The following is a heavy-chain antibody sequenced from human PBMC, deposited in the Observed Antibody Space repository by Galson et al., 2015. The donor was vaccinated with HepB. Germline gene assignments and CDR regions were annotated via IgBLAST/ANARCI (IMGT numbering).Heavy chain of an antibody. D-gene: IGHD3-10*01. CDR3: ARHVGESGSYGMDV. Sequence: LRLSCAASGFTFSSYTMNWVRQPPGRGLEWIGSIYYTATTYYDPSLKSRVTISLDTSKNQFSLRLNSVTAADTAVYYRARHVGESGSYGMDVWGQGTTVTVSS. CDR2: IYYTATT. V-gene: IGHV4-39*01. CDR1: GFTFSSYT. J-gene: IGHJ6*02.